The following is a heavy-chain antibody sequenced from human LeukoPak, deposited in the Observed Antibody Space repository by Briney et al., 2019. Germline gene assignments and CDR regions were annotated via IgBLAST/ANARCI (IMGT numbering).Heavy chain of an antibody. CDR3: ARYYYDSSAFLDY. CDR2: IYYSGST. Sequence: SETLSLTCTVYGGSISSSSYYWGWIRQPPGKGLEWIGSIYYSGSTYYNPSLKSRVTISVDTSKNQFSLKLSSVTAADTAVYYCARYYYDSSAFLDYWGQGTLVTVSS. CDR1: GGSISSSSYY. D-gene: IGHD3-22*01. J-gene: IGHJ4*02. V-gene: IGHV4-39*07.